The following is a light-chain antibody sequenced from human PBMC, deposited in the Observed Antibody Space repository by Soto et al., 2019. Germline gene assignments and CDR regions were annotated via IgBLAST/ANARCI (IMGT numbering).Light chain of an antibody. CDR2: KAS. V-gene: IGKV1-5*03. CDR1: QSISSW. CDR3: QQYNSFPYT. Sequence: DIHMTQSPSTLSASVGDRVTITCRASQSISSWLAWYQQKPGKAPKLLIYKASNLESGVPSRFDGSGSGTEFNLTISSLQPDDFANYYCQQYNSFPYTFGQGTKLEIK. J-gene: IGKJ2*01.